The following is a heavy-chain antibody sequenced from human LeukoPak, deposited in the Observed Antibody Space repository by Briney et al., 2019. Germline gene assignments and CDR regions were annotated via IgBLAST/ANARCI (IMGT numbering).Heavy chain of an antibody. CDR2: IIPIFGTT. J-gene: IGHJ6*03. V-gene: IGHV1-69*13. Sequence: ASVKVSCKASGYTFTSYYMHWVRQAPGQGLEWMGGIIPIFGTTNYAQKFQDRVTITADESTSTAYMELSSLRSEDTAVYYCARGSGWYAGDYYYYMDVWGKGTTVTVSS. CDR3: ARGSGWYAGDYYYYMDV. D-gene: IGHD6-19*01. CDR1: GYTFTSYY.